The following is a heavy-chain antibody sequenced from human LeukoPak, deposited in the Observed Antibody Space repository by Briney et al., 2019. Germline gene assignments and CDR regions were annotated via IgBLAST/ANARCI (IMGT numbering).Heavy chain of an antibody. CDR3: ATGRNVVVPAAILGVGPWYYYYYMDV. J-gene: IGHJ6*03. CDR2: IYTSGST. Sequence: ETVSLTCSLSCGSISIYYWSWIRHPAGEGREWIGRIYTSGSTNYNASLKSRGSRSVDTSKNQCSMQLSSVTAADTAVYSCATGRNVVVPAAILGVGPWYYYYYMDVWGKGTTVTVSS. D-gene: IGHD2-2*02. V-gene: IGHV4-4*07. CDR1: CGSISIYY.